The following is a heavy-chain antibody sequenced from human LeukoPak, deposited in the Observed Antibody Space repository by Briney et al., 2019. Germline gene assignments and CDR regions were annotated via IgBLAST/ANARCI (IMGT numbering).Heavy chain of an antibody. CDR2: ISSSSSYI. J-gene: IGHJ4*02. V-gene: IGHV3-21*04. CDR1: GFTFSSYS. D-gene: IGHD6-13*01. CDR3: AKVRAKIAAAAPFDY. Sequence: GGSLRLSCAASGFTFSSYSMNWVRQAPGKGLEWVSSISSSSSYIYYADSVKGRFTISRDNAKNSLYLQMNSLRAEDTALYYCAKVRAKIAAAAPFDYWGQGTLVTVSS.